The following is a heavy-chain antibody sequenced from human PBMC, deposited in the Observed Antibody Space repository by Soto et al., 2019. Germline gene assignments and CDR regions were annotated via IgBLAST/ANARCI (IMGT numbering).Heavy chain of an antibody. CDR3: ARGLGLGYCSSTSCLDYYYYYGMDV. Sequence: SETLSLTCTVSGGSISSYYWSWIRQPPGKGLEWIGYIFSIGSTNYTPSFKSRFPFSVDTSKNLFSLKLIFVTAADPAVYYCARGLGLGYCSSTSCLDYYYYYGMDVWGQGTTVTVSS. D-gene: IGHD2-2*01. V-gene: IGHV4-59*01. CDR1: GGSISSYY. CDR2: IFSIGST. J-gene: IGHJ6*02.